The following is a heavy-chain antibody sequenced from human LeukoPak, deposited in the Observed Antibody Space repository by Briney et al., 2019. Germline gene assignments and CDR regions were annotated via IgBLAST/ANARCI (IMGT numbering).Heavy chain of an antibody. CDR3: ASVLAYDSSGYYRGHFDY. CDR1: GFTFSSYS. Sequence: QPGGSLRLSCAASGFTFSSYSMNWVRQAPGKGLEWVSYISSSSSTIYYADSVKGRFTISRDNAKNSLYLQMNSLRDEDTAVYYCASVLAYDSSGYYRGHFDYWGRGTLVTVSS. J-gene: IGHJ4*02. D-gene: IGHD3-22*01. CDR2: ISSSSSTI. V-gene: IGHV3-48*02.